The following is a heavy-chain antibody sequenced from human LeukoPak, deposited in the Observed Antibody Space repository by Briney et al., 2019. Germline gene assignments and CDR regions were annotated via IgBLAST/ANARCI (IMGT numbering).Heavy chain of an antibody. D-gene: IGHD3-3*01. CDR3: ARASLFRFLTPFDY. CDR1: GFTFDDYA. CDR2: ISWNSGSI. V-gene: IGHV3-9*01. J-gene: IGHJ4*02. Sequence: PGRSLRLSCAASGFTFDDYAMHWVRQAPGKGLEWVSGISWNSGSIGYADSVKGRFTISRDNSMNTLYLQMSTQRPEDTAMYYCARASLFRFLTPFDYWGQGTLVTVSS.